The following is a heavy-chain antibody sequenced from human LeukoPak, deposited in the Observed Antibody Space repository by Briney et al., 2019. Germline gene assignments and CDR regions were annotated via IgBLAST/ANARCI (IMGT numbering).Heavy chain of an antibody. V-gene: IGHV3-30*04. Sequence: GRSLRLSCAASGFTSSSYAMHWVRQAPGKGLEWVAVISYDGSNKYYADSVKGRFTISRDNSKNTLYLQMNSLRAEDTAVYYCARVQVPAAITAYYYYYGMDVWGQGTTVTVSS. CDR1: GFTSSSYA. CDR3: ARVQVPAAITAYYYYYGMDV. J-gene: IGHJ6*02. D-gene: IGHD2-2*02. CDR2: ISYDGSNK.